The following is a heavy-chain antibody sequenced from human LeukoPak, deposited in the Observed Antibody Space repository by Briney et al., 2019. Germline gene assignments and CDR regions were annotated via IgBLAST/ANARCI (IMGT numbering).Heavy chain of an antibody. CDR2: IYYSGST. J-gene: IGHJ6*02. CDR3: ARSGYYGSGSYYNVDYYGMDV. CDR1: GGSISSYY. V-gene: IGHV4-59*08. Sequence: PSETLSLTCTVSGGSISSYYWSWIRQPPGKGLGWIGYIYYSGSTNYNPSLKSRVTISVDTSKNQFSLKLSSVTAADTAVYYCARSGYYGSGSYYNVDYYGMDVWGQGTTVTVSS. D-gene: IGHD3-10*01.